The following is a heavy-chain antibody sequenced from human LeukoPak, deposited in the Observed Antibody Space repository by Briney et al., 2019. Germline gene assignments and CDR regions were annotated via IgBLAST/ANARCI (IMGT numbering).Heavy chain of an antibody. Sequence: GGSLRLSCAASGFTFSSYAMHWVRQAPGKGLEWVAVISYDGSNKYYADSVKGRFTISRDNSKHTLYLQMNSLRAEDTAVYYCARPAVNYDILTGFDYWGQGALVTVSS. CDR1: GFTFSSYA. V-gene: IGHV3-30-3*01. J-gene: IGHJ4*02. CDR2: ISYDGSNK. D-gene: IGHD3-9*01. CDR3: ARPAVNYDILTGFDY.